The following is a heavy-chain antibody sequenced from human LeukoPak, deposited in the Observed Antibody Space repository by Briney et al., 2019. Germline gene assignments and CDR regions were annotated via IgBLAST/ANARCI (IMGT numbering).Heavy chain of an antibody. CDR2: IKQDGSEK. Sequence: GGSLRLSCAASGFTFSSYWMSWVRQAPGKGLEWVANIKQDGSEKYYVDSVKGRFTISRDNAKNSLYLQMNSLRAEDTAVYYCARDIVVVVAATFWFDPWGQGTLVTASS. CDR1: GFTFSSYW. CDR3: ARDIVVVVAATFWFDP. J-gene: IGHJ5*02. V-gene: IGHV3-7*01. D-gene: IGHD2-15*01.